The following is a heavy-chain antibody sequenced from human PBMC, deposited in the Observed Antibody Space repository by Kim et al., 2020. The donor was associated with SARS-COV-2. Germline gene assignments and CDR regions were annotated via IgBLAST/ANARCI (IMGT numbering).Heavy chain of an antibody. J-gene: IGHJ4*02. CDR3: ARGGSILGFRD. Sequence: SVKVSCKASGGTFSSYAISWVRQAPGQGLEWMGRIIPILGIANYAQKFQGRVTITADKSTSTAYMELSSLRSEDTAVYYCARGGSILGFRDWGQGTLVTVSS. CDR1: GGTFSSYA. D-gene: IGHD3-9*01. V-gene: IGHV1-69*04. CDR2: IIPILGIA.